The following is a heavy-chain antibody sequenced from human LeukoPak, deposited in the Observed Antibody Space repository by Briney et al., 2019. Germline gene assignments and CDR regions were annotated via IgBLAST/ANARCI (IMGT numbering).Heavy chain of an antibody. V-gene: IGHV1-69*05. D-gene: IGHD3-3*01. CDR3: ATGSGKQYYYYYMDV. J-gene: IGHJ6*03. CDR2: IIPIFGTA. Sequence: SVKVSCKASGGTFSSYAISWVRQAPGQGLEWMGGIIPIFGTANYAQKFQGRVTITTDESTSTAYMELSSLRSEDTAVYYCATGSGKQYYYYYMDVWGKGTTVTVSS. CDR1: GGTFSSYA.